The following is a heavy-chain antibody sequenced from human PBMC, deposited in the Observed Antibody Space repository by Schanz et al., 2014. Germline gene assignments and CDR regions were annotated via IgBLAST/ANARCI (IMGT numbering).Heavy chain of an antibody. Sequence: QDQLVQSGAEVKKPGASVRVSCKACGYTFTTYAMSWVRQAPGQGLEWVGWISVYTGNTKYGQKVQGRVTMTADTSTNTAYMELRSLRSDDTAVYYCAKAEYDILTDSYSRLDPWGQGTLVTVSS. J-gene: IGHJ5*02. CDR1: GYTFTTYA. V-gene: IGHV1-18*01. D-gene: IGHD3-9*01. CDR2: ISVYTGNT. CDR3: AKAEYDILTDSYSRLDP.